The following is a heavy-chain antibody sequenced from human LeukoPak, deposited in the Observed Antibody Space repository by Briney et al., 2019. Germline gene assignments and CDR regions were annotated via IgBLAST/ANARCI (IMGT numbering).Heavy chain of an antibody. CDR1: GFTFSSYT. D-gene: IGHD2-8*01. CDR3: ARESNGLDI. CDR2: MAYDGRYK. V-gene: IGHV3-30*04. Sequence: GRSLRLSCAASGFTFSSYTMHWVRQAPGKGLEWVALMAYDGRYKHYADSVKGRFTLSRDNSRDTLYLQMNSLRTEDTTVYYCARESNGLDIWGQGTMVTVSS. J-gene: IGHJ3*02.